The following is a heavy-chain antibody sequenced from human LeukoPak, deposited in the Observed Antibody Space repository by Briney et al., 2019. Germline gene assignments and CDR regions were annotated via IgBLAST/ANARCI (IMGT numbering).Heavy chain of an antibody. CDR2: INHSGST. J-gene: IGHJ4*02. V-gene: IGHV4-34*01. D-gene: IGHD2-2*01. CDR1: GGSFSGYY. Sequence: SETLSLTCAVYGGSFSGYYWSWIRQPSGKGLEWIGEINHSGSTNYNPSLKSRVTISVDTSKNQFSLKLSSVTAADTAVYYCARGPSIVVVPAAPFDYWGQGTLVTVSS. CDR3: ARGPSIVVVPAAPFDY.